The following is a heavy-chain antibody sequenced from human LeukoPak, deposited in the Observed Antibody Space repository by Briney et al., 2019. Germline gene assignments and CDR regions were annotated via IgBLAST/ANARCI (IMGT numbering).Heavy chain of an antibody. CDR1: GFIFSRYW. J-gene: IGHJ3*02. CDR2: IKQDGSEK. Sequence: GGSLRLSCAASGFIFSRYWMSWVRQAPGKGLEWVANIKQDGSEKHYVDSVKGRFTISRDNAKNSLYPQMNSLRAEDTAVYYCARVGANDAFDIWGQGTMVTVSS. CDR3: ARVGANDAFDI. D-gene: IGHD4/OR15-4a*01. V-gene: IGHV3-7*01.